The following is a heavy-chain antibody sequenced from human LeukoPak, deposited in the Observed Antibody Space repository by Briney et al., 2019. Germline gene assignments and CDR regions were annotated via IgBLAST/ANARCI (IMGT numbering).Heavy chain of an antibody. Sequence: GGSLRLSCAASGFTFSSYGMHWVRQAPGKGLEWVALIRYDGSNKYYADSVKGRFTISRDNSKNTLYLQMNSLRAEDTAVYYCAKDRPDCSSTSCQEGNWFDPWGQGTLVTVSS. CDR1: GFTFSSYG. D-gene: IGHD2-2*01. CDR2: IRYDGSNK. CDR3: AKDRPDCSSTSCQEGNWFDP. J-gene: IGHJ5*02. V-gene: IGHV3-30*02.